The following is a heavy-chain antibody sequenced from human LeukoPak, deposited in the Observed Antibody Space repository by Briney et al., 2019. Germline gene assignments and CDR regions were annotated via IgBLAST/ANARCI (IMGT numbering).Heavy chain of an antibody. D-gene: IGHD7-27*01. CDR3: AKDQKGTGDREYFDY. CDR1: GFTFSSYA. Sequence: GGSLRLSCAASGFTFSSYAMSWVRQAPGKGLEWVSAISGSGGSTYYADSVKGRFTISRDNSKNTLYLQMNSLRAEDTAVYYCAKDQKGTGDREYFDYWGQGTLVTVSS. CDR2: ISGSGGST. V-gene: IGHV3-23*01. J-gene: IGHJ4*02.